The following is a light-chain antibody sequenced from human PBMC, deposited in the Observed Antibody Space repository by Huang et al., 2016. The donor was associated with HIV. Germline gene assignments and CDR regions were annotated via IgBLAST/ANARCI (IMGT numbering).Light chain of an antibody. J-gene: IGKJ1*01. Sequence: EIVLTQSPATLSLSPGERATLSCRASQSVSSYLAWYQQKPGQGPRLLIYDASNRAAGIPGRFSGSGSGTHFTLTISSLEPEDFAVYYCQQRSNWQTFGQGTKVEIK. CDR2: DAS. CDR3: QQRSNWQT. CDR1: QSVSSY. V-gene: IGKV3-11*01.